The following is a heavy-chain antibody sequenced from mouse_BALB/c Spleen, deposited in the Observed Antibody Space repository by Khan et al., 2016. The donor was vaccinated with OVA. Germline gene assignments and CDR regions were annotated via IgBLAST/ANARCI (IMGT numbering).Heavy chain of an antibody. CDR2: ISYSGRT. CDR1: GYSITSDYA. J-gene: IGHJ2*01. CDR3: AISVTITTVVATDFDY. V-gene: IGHV3-2*02. D-gene: IGHD1-1*01. Sequence: EVQLQESGPGLVKPSQSLSLTCTVTGYSITSDYAWNWIRQFPGNKLEWVGYISYSGRTSYNPSLKSRISITRDTSKNQFFLQLSSVTTEDTATXYCAISVTITTVVATDFDYWGQGTTLTVSS.